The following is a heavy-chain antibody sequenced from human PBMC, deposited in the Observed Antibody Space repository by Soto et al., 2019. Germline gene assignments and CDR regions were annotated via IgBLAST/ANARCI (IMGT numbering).Heavy chain of an antibody. D-gene: IGHD1-26*01. CDR2: IKQDGREK. V-gene: IGHV3-7*01. CDR1: GFTFSSYW. J-gene: IGHJ6*03. Sequence: GGSLRLSCVASGFTFSSYWMSWVRQAPGKGLEWVANIKQDGREKYYVDSVKGRFTISRDNAKNSLYLQMNSLRAEDTAVYYCAGSYPYYYYYYMDVWGKGTTVTVSS. CDR3: AGSYPYYYYYYMDV.